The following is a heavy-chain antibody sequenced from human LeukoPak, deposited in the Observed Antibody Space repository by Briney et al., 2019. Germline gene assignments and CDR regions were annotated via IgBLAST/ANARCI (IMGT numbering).Heavy chain of an antibody. CDR1: GFTFAGYA. D-gene: IGHD2-15*01. V-gene: IGHV3-23*01. CDR2: LSGSGGHT. J-gene: IGHJ6*02. CDR3: ARALVIRYCSGGSCYTPTTPTGDYYYYYGMDV. Sequence: PGGSLRPSCAAAGFTFAGYAMTWVRQAPGKGLEWVSTLSGSGGHTFYPDSVKGRFTISRDNAKDTLYLQMNSLRAEDTAVYYCARALVIRYCSGGSCYTPTTPTGDYYYYYGMDVWGQETTVTVSS.